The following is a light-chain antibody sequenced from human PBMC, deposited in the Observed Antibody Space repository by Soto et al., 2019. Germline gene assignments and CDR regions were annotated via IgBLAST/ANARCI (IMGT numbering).Light chain of an antibody. Sequence: EIVMTQSPVSLSVSPGERDILYCRDSQSFSSYFAWYQQIPGQAPRLLIYDASNRASGIAAMFSGSGSWTVFTLTISSLEPEYLAVYYCQQRSNLITFGQGTKVDIK. CDR2: DAS. J-gene: IGKJ1*01. V-gene: IGKV3-11*01. CDR1: QSFSSY. CDR3: QQRSNLIT.